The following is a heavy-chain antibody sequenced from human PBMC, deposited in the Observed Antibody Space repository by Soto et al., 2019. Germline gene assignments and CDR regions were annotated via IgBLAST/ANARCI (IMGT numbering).Heavy chain of an antibody. J-gene: IGHJ5*02. CDR1: GFTFSSYG. V-gene: IGHV3-23*01. D-gene: IGHD3-3*01. Sequence: SGGSLRLSYAASGFTFSSYGMRWVRQAPGKGLEGVSASSGSGVITYYADSVKGRFTISIDNSKNTLYLQMNSLRAEATAVYYCAKVGPRNWNGSNLFDPWGQGSLVIGSS. CDR3: AKVGPRNWNGSNLFDP. CDR2: SSGSGVIT.